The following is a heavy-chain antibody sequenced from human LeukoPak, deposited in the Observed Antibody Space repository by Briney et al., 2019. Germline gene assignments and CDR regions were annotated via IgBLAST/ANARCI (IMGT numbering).Heavy chain of an antibody. D-gene: IGHD2-15*01. J-gene: IGHJ6*02. V-gene: IGHV1-69*04. CDR2: IIPILGIA. Sequence: SVKVSCKASGGTFSSYAISWVRQAPGQGLEWMGRIIPILGIANYAQKFQGRVTITADKSTSTAYMELSSLRSEDTAVYYCARRFVVVAANYYYYYGMDVWGQGTTVTVSS. CDR3: ARRFVVVAANYYYYYGMDV. CDR1: GGTFSSYA.